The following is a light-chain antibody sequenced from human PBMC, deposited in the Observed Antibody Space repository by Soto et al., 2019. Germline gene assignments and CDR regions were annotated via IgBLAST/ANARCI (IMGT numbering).Light chain of an antibody. Sequence: NFTLTQPHSVSESPGKTVTISCAGSSGNIASNYVQWYQQRPGSAPTTVIYEDNLRPSGVPDRFSGSIDRSSNSAALTISGLRTEDEADYYCQSYDSSNHVVFGGGTKLTVL. CDR3: QSYDSSNHVV. CDR1: SGNIASNY. V-gene: IGLV6-57*02. CDR2: EDN. J-gene: IGLJ2*01.